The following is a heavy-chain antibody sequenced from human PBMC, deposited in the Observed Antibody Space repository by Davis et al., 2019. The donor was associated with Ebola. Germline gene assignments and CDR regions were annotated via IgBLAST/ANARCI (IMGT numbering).Heavy chain of an antibody. V-gene: IGHV3-15*01. Sequence: GESLKISCAASGFSFSSSAMSWVRQAPGKGLEWVGRIKSKTDGGTTDYAAPVKGRFTISRDDSKNTLYLQMNSLKTEDTAVYYCTTGRIYWVVVPAAIGEGQLDAFDIWGQGTMVTVSS. J-gene: IGHJ3*02. D-gene: IGHD2-2*01. CDR2: IKSKTDGGTT. CDR3: TTGRIYWVVVPAAIGEGQLDAFDI. CDR1: GFSFSSSA.